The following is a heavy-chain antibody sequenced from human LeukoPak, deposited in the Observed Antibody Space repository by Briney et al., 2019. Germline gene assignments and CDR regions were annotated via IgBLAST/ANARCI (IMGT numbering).Heavy chain of an antibody. CDR3: AKRVTTVEPSVVDV. J-gene: IGHJ6*02. V-gene: IGHV3-23*01. D-gene: IGHD4-23*01. CDR1: GFTFSSYA. CDR2: IGGGGCCA. Sequence: TGGSLRLSCAASGFTFSSYAMTWVRQAPGKGLEWLSAIGGGGCCASYPDSVKGRFTISRDNSKNTLYLQMNSLRVEDTAVYYCAKRVTTVEPSVVDVWGQGTAVTVSS.